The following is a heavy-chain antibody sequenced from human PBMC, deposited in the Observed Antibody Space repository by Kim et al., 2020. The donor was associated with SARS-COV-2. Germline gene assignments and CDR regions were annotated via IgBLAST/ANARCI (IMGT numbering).Heavy chain of an antibody. J-gene: IGHJ3*02. V-gene: IGHV4-59*08. D-gene: IGHD1-1*01. CDR2: IHYTGST. Sequence: SETLSLTCDVSGGSITRHYWSWLRQPPGKGLEWIGYIHYTGSTNYTPSLKSRVTVSVDTSKNQFSVRLSSVTAADTAVYYCARHRFNNACYLSAFDKWG. CDR3: ARHRFNNACYLSAFDK. CDR1: GGSITRHY.